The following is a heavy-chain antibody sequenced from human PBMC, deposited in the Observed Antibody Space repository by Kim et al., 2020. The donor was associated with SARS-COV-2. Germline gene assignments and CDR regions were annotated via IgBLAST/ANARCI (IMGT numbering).Heavy chain of an antibody. CDR2: IYPGDSDI. D-gene: IGHD6-19*01. J-gene: IGHJ5*02. CDR3: ARGAVAGRLNWFDP. V-gene: IGHV5-51*01. CDR1: GYSFTSNW. Sequence: GESLKISCKCSGYSFTSNWIGWVRQTPEKGLEWMAIIYPGDSDIRYSPSSQGQVTVSADKSISTVYLHWSSLRASDSGMYYCARGAVAGRLNWFDPWGQGTLVTVSS.